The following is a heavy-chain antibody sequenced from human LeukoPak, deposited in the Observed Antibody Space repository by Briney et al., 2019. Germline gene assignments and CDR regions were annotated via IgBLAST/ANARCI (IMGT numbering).Heavy chain of an antibody. CDR1: GGPISSYY. Sequence: SETLSLTCTVSGGPISSYYWSWIRQPPGKGLEWIGYIYYSGSTNYNPSLKSRVTISVDTSKNQFSLKLSSVTAADTAVYYCARFGVLGYCSSTSCLGDYYGMDVWGQGTTVTVSS. V-gene: IGHV4-59*01. CDR3: ARFGVLGYCSSTSCLGDYYGMDV. CDR2: IYYSGST. D-gene: IGHD2-2*01. J-gene: IGHJ6*02.